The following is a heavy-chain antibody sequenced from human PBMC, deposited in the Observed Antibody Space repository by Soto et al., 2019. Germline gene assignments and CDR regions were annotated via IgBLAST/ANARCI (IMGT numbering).Heavy chain of an antibody. CDR3: ARCGESGRYYDFWSGYYQRPPGDLDY. CDR2: ISAYNGNT. Sequence: QVQLVQSGAEVKKPGASVKVSCKASGYTFTSYGISWVRQTPGQGLEWMGWISAYNGNTNYAQKLQGRVTMTTDTSTSTAYMELRSLRSDDTAVYYCARCGESGRYYDFWSGYYQRPPGDLDYWGQGTLVTVSS. D-gene: IGHD3-3*01. CDR1: GYTFTSYG. V-gene: IGHV1-18*01. J-gene: IGHJ4*02.